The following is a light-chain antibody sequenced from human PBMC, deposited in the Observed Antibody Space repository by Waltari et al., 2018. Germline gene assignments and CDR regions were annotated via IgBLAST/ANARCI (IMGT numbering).Light chain of an antibody. CDR2: GAS. CDR3: HQSYSTPS. J-gene: IGKJ4*01. V-gene: IGKV1-39*01. Sequence: DIQMTQSPSSLSASVVDRAAMSCRTSRTVNIYLNWYQQKPGEVPKLLISGASTLQRGVPSRFSGSGSGTEFTLTITSLQPEDFATYYCHQSYSTPSFGGGTKVDMK. CDR1: RTVNIY.